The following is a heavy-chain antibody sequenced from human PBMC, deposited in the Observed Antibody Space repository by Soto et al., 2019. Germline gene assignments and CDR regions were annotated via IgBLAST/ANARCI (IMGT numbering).Heavy chain of an antibody. Sequence: GGSLRLSCAASGFTFDDYGMSWVRQAPGKGLEWVSGINWNGGSTGYADSVKGRFTISRDNAKNSPYLQMNSLRAEDTALYHCARDFSITMVRGVIHMDVWGKGTTVTVSS. J-gene: IGHJ6*03. CDR1: GFTFDDYG. CDR2: INWNGGST. CDR3: ARDFSITMVRGVIHMDV. V-gene: IGHV3-20*01. D-gene: IGHD3-10*01.